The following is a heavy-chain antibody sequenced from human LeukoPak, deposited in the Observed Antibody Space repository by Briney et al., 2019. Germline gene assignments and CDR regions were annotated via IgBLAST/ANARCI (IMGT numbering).Heavy chain of an antibody. J-gene: IGHJ4*02. Sequence: KFGESLKISCKGPGHSFINYWIAWVRQMPGKGLEWIGIIFPGDSHTRYSPSLQGQVTISADMSIDAAYLQWSSLRASDTAMYYCARIAATWYGGSWGQGTLVFVSS. D-gene: IGHD2-15*01. CDR2: IFPGDSHT. CDR3: ARIAATWYGGS. V-gene: IGHV5-51*01. CDR1: GHSFINYW.